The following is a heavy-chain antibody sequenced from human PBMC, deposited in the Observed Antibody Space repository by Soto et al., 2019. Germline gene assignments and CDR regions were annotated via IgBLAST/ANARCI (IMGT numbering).Heavy chain of an antibody. Sequence: EVQLVESGGGLVKPGGSLRLSCAASGFTFSSYSMNWVRQAPGKGLEWVSSISSSSSYIYYAGSVKGRFTISRDNAQNSLYLQMNNLRAEDTAVYYCARGFTWELLRAAPGKGDLRDYYYGMDVWGQGTTVTVSS. V-gene: IGHV3-21*01. CDR3: ARGFTWELLRAAPGKGDLRDYYYGMDV. CDR1: GFTFSSYS. CDR2: ISSSSSYI. D-gene: IGHD1-26*01. J-gene: IGHJ6*02.